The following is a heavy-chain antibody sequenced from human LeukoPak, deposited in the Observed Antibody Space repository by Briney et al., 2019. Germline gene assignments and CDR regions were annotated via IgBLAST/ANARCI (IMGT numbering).Heavy chain of an antibody. CDR3: ARDVGATAYFDY. D-gene: IGHD1-26*01. Sequence: PSETLSLTCTVSGGSISSVGYYWSWIRQPPGKGLEWIGYIYYSGSTNYNPSLKSRVTISVDTSKNQFSLKLSSVTAADTAVYYCARDVGATAYFDYWGQGTLVTVSS. V-gene: IGHV4-61*08. J-gene: IGHJ4*02. CDR1: GGSISSVGYY. CDR2: IYYSGST.